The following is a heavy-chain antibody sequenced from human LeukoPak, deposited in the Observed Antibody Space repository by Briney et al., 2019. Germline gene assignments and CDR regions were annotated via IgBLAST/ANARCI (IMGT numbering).Heavy chain of an antibody. D-gene: IGHD1-26*01. Sequence: ASVKVSCKASGYTFTDYHVHWVRQAPGQGLEWMGWINPNSGYTNSAQKFQGRVTMTRDTSINTVYMEVTRLRSDDTAVYYCARPRTYSGSYETFDYWGQGTLVSVSS. CDR1: GYTFTDYH. J-gene: IGHJ4*02. CDR2: INPNSGYT. CDR3: ARPRTYSGSYETFDY. V-gene: IGHV1-2*02.